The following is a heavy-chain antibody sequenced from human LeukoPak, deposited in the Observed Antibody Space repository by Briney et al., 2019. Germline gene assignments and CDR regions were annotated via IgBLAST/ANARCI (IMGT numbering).Heavy chain of an antibody. D-gene: IGHD5-18*01. CDR1: GYTFTGYY. CDR2: INPNSGGT. Sequence: ASVEVSCKASGYTFTGYYMHWVRQAPGQGLEWMGWINPNSGGTNYAQKFQGRVTMTRDTSISTAYMELSRLRSDDTAVYYCARDWPRGYSYAQTDYWGQGTLVTVSS. V-gene: IGHV1-2*02. CDR3: ARDWPRGYSYAQTDY. J-gene: IGHJ4*02.